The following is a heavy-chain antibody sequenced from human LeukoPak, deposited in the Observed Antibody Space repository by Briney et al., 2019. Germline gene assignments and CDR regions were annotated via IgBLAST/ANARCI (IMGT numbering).Heavy chain of an antibody. J-gene: IGHJ4*02. CDR1: GGSISSNNW. D-gene: IGHD1-1*01. CDR2: IYHSGSP. V-gene: IGHV4-4*02. CDR3: ARVNINNWHSCDY. Sequence: SGTLSLTCAVSGGSISSNNWWGWVRQPPGKGLEWIGEIYHSGSPNYNPSLKSRATISVDKSRNHFSLNLSSETAADTAVYYCARVNINNWHSCDYWGQGTLVTVSS.